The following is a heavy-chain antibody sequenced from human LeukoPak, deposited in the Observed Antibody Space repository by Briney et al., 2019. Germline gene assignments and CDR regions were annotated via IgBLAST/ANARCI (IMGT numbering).Heavy chain of an antibody. CDR3: ARARGPDIDY. V-gene: IGHV1-2*02. CDR2: INPNSGGT. CDR1: GYTFTGYY. D-gene: IGHD1-14*01. Sequence: ASVKVSCKASGYTFTGYYIHWVRQAPGQGLEWMGWINPNSGGTNYAQKFQGRVTMTRDTSITTAYMELSSLRSDDTAVYYCARARGPDIDYWGQGTLVTVSS. J-gene: IGHJ4*02.